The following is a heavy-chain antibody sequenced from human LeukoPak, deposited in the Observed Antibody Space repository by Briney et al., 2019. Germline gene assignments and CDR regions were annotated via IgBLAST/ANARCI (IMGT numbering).Heavy chain of an antibody. CDR3: ARHPGSAYYYYYYMDV. J-gene: IGHJ6*03. D-gene: IGHD1-14*01. Sequence: GESLKISCKGSGYSFTSYWIGWVRQMPGKGLDWMGIIYPGDSDTRYRPYFQGQVTISADKSISTAYLQWSSLKASDTAMYYCARHPGSAYYYYYYMDVWGKGTTVTVSS. V-gene: IGHV5-51*01. CDR2: IYPGDSDT. CDR1: GYSFTSYW.